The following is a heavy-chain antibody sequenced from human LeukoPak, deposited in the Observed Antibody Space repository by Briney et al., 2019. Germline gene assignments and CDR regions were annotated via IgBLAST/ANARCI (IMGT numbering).Heavy chain of an antibody. D-gene: IGHD5-18*01. CDR3: ARGDTAMVR. V-gene: IGHV4-59*02. Sequence: SETLSLTCTVSGGSVSSYYWSWIRQPPGKGLEWIGYIYYSRSTNYNPSLKSRVTISVDTSKNQFSLKLSSVTAADTAVYYCARGDTAMVRWGQGTLVTVSS. CDR2: IYYSRST. J-gene: IGHJ4*02. CDR1: GGSVSSYY.